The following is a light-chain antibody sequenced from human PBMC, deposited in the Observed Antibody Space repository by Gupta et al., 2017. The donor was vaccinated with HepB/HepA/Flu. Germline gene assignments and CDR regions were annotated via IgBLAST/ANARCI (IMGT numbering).Light chain of an antibody. CDR2: GAS. Sequence: IVLTQSPGPLSLSPGERATLSCRASQSIISRYLAWYQQKPGQAPRLLIYGASSRATGIPDRFSGSGSGTDFTLTISRLEPEDFAVYHCQQYGFSPLLTFGGGTKVEIK. J-gene: IGKJ4*01. V-gene: IGKV3-20*01. CDR3: QQYGFSPLLT. CDR1: QSIISRY.